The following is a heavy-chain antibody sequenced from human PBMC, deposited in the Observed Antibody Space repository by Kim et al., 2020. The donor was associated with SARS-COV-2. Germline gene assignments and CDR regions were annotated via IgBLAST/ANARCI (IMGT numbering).Heavy chain of an antibody. CDR3: ATDPPYSGYRLDS. V-gene: IGHV3-33*01. Sequence: YAASAKGRFTISRDNARNTVYLQVNSMRAEDTAVYYCATDPPYSGYRLDSWGQGALVTVSS. J-gene: IGHJ4*02. D-gene: IGHD5-12*01.